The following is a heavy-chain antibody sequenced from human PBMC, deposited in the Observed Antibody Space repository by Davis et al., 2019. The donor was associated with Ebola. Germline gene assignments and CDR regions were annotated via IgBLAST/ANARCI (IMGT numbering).Heavy chain of an antibody. J-gene: IGHJ4*02. CDR3: ARDSVPRITGTSAVWDY. CDR1: GGTFSSYA. CDR2: IIPIFGTA. D-gene: IGHD1-20*01. Sequence: SVKVSCKASGGTFSSYAISWVRQATGQGLEWMGGIIPIFGTANYAQKFQGRVTITADESTSTAYMELSSLRAEDTAVYYCARDSVPRITGTSAVWDYWGQGTLVTVSS. V-gene: IGHV1-69*13.